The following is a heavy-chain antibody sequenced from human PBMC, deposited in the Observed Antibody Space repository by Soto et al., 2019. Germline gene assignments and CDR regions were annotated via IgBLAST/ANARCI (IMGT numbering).Heavy chain of an antibody. CDR1: GGTFSSYA. Sequence: ASVKVSCKASGGTFSSYAISWVRQAPGQGLEWMGGIIPIFGTANYAQKFQGRVTITADESTSTAYMELSSLRSEDTAVYYCTSGYSYGEYYYYYGMDVWGQGTTVTVSS. D-gene: IGHD5-18*01. J-gene: IGHJ6*02. V-gene: IGHV1-69*13. CDR2: IIPIFGTA. CDR3: TSGYSYGEYYYYYGMDV.